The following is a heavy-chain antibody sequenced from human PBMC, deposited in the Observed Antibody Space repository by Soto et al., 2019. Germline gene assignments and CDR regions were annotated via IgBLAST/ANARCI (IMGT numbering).Heavy chain of an antibody. CDR1: GFTFSDYY. CDR2: ISSSGTTI. Sequence: QAQLVESGGGLVKPGGSQSLSCAASGFTFSDYYMSWIRQAPGKGLEWVSYISSSGTTITYADSVQGRFTISRDNAKKSLYLQMNSLRAEDTAVYYCARNYVWGSYNWGQGTLVTVSS. D-gene: IGHD3-16*01. CDR3: ARNYVWGSYN. V-gene: IGHV3-11*01. J-gene: IGHJ4*02.